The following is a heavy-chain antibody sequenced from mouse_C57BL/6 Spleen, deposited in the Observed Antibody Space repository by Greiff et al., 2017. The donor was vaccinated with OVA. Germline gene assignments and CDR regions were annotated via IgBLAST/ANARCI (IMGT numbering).Heavy chain of an antibody. Sequence: EVQLQQSGPVLVKPGASVKMSCKASGYTFTDYYMNWVKQSHGKSLEWIGVINPYNGGTSYNQKFKGKATLTVDKSSSTAYMELNSLTSEDSAVYYCARSEGYDRSYAMDYWGQGTSVTVSS. V-gene: IGHV1-19*01. CDR2: INPYNGGT. J-gene: IGHJ4*01. CDR3: ARSEGYDRSYAMDY. D-gene: IGHD2-14*01. CDR1: GYTFTDYY.